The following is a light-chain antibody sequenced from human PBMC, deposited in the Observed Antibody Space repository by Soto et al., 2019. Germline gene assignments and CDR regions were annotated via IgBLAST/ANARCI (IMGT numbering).Light chain of an antibody. J-gene: IGKJ4*01. Sequence: DIVLTQSPGTLSLSPGERATLSCRASQTISNTLAWYQQKPGQAPRLLIYAASTRATGVSARFSGSGSGTEFTLTISSLQSEDFTIYYCQYYNNWLATFGGGIKVDIK. CDR2: AAS. V-gene: IGKV3-15*01. CDR3: QYYNNWLAT. CDR1: QTISNT.